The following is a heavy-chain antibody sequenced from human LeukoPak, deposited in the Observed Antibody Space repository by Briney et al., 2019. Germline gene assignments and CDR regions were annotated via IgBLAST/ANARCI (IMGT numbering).Heavy chain of an antibody. V-gene: IGHV4-30-4*01. CDR2: IYYSGST. D-gene: IGHD2-2*01. CDR1: GGFVSSGDYY. J-gene: IGHJ4*02. Sequence: SQTLSLTCSVSGGFVSSGDYYWTWIRQPPGNGLEWIGYIYYSGSTYYNPSLKSRVIISVDTSKNQFSLKLRSVTAADTAVYYCARVRSLITIVVVPAAIDYWGQGTLVTVSS. CDR3: ARVRSLITIVVVPAAIDY.